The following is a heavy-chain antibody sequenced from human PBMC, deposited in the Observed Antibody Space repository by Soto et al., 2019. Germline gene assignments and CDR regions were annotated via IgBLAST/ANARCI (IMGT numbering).Heavy chain of an antibody. D-gene: IGHD2-21*01. V-gene: IGHV1-46*01. J-gene: IGHJ4*02. CDR1: GYTFIHYY. CDR3: ARSLLQGDF. Sequence: QVQLVQSGAEVKKPGASVKVSCKASGYTFIHYYIHWVRQAPGQGLEWMAIINPNGGSTIYAQKFRGRVTVTSDTSPTTVSMELNSLGSDDTAVYFCARSLLQGDFWGQGTLVTVSS. CDR2: INPNGGST.